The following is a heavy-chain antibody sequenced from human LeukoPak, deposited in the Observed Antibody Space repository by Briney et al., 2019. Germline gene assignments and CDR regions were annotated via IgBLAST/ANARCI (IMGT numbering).Heavy chain of an antibody. CDR2: IIPILGIA. D-gene: IGHD3-10*01. J-gene: IGHJ4*02. CDR3: ASVVLNYGSGSYDY. CDR1: GDTFSRYA. Sequence: VASVKVSCKVSGDTFSRYAISWVRRAPGQGLEWMGRIIPILGIANYAQKLQGRVTITADKSTSTAYMELSSLRSEDTAVYYCASVVLNYGSGSYDYWGQGTLVTVSS. V-gene: IGHV1-69*04.